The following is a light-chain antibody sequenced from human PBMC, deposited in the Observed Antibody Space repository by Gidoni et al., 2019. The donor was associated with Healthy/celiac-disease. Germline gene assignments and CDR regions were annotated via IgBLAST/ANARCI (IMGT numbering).Light chain of an antibody. CDR1: QSLLHSNGYNY. CDR2: LGS. J-gene: IGKJ4*01. V-gene: IGKV2-28*01. CDR3: MQALQTPPT. Sequence: DIVMTQSPLHLPVTPGEPASISCRTSQSLLHSNGYNYLDWYLQKPGQSPQLLIYLGSNRASGVPDRFSGSGSGTDFTLKISRVEAEDVGVYYCMQALQTPPTFGGXTKVEIK.